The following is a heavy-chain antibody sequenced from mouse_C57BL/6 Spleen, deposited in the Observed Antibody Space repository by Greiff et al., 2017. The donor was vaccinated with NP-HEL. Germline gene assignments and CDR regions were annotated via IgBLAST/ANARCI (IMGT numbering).Heavy chain of an antibody. V-gene: IGHV1-52*01. CDR2: IDPSDSET. Sequence: QVQLQQPGAELVRPGSSVKLSCKASGYTFTSYWMHWVKQRPIQGLEWIGNIDPSDSETHYNQKFKDKATLTVDKSSSTAYMQLSSLTSEDSAVYDCARARGYDYDGRFAYWGQGTLVTVSA. D-gene: IGHD2-4*01. J-gene: IGHJ3*01. CDR1: GYTFTSYW. CDR3: ARARGYDYDGRFAY.